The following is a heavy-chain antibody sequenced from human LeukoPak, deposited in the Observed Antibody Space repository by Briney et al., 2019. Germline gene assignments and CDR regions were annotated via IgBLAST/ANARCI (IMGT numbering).Heavy chain of an antibody. CDR2: INPNSGGT. CDR1: GYTVTGYY. D-gene: IGHD5-12*01. CDR3: ARDSGYDSYGMDV. Sequence: ASVKVSCKASGYTVTGYYMHWVRQAPGQGLEWMGWINPNSGGTNYAQKFQGRVTMTRDTSISTAYTELSRLRSDDTAVYYCARDSGYDSYGMDVWGQGTTVTVSS. V-gene: IGHV1-2*02. J-gene: IGHJ6*02.